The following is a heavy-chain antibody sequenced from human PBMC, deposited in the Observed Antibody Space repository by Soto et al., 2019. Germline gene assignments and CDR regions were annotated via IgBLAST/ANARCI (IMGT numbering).Heavy chain of an antibody. D-gene: IGHD1-1*01. CDR2: IYSRDSDT. CDR1: RYRFTNFW. Sequence: GESLKISCHGSRYRFTNFWIGWVLHRPGKGLEWMGIIYSRDSDTRYSPSFQGQVTISVDSSISTAYLQWSSLKASDTAIYYCARAPYNHNDGDLDFWGQGTLVTVSS. V-gene: IGHV5-51*01. J-gene: IGHJ4*02. CDR3: ARAPYNHNDGDLDF.